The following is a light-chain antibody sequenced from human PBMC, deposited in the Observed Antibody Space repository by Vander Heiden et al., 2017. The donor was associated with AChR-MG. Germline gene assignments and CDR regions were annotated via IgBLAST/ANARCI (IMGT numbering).Light chain of an antibody. CDR2: GAS. CDR1: QSVSSSY. J-gene: IGKJ2*01. V-gene: IGKV3-20*01. Sequence: LFTQSPGTLSLSPGERATLSCRASQSVSSSYLAWYQQKPGQAPRLLIYGASSRATGIPDRFSGSGSGTDFTLTISRLEPEDFAVYYCQQYGSSPATFGQGTKLEIK. CDR3: QQYGSSPAT.